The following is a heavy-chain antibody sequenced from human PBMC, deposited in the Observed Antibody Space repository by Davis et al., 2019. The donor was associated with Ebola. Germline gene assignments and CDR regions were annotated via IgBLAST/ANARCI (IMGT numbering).Heavy chain of an antibody. CDR2: ITYSGST. CDR1: GGSINSHY. D-gene: IGHD1-26*01. CDR3: ARPPWD. J-gene: IGHJ4*02. V-gene: IGHV4-59*08. Sequence: SETLSLTCIVSGGSINSHYWSWIRPPPGKGLEWIAYITYSGSTNYNPPLKSRVTISLDTSKNQFSLKLSSVTAADTAVYYCARPPWDWGQGTLVTVSS.